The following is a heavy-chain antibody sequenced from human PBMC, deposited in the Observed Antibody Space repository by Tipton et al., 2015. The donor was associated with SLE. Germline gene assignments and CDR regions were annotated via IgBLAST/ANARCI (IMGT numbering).Heavy chain of an antibody. J-gene: IGHJ1*01. CDR3: ARGYCSGGSCYSAEYFQH. CDR2: IYYSGST. CDR1: GGSFSSYY. D-gene: IGHD2-15*01. Sequence: TLSLTCAVYGGSFSSYYWSWIRQPPGKGLEWIGSIYYSGSTYYNPSLKSRVTISVDTSKNQFSLKLSSVTAADTAVYYCARGYCSGGSCYSAEYFQHWGQGTLVTVSS. V-gene: IGHV4-34*01.